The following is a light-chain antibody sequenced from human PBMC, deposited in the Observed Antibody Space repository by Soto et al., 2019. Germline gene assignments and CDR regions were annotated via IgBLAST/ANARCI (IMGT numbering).Light chain of an antibody. J-gene: IGLJ1*01. V-gene: IGLV2-8*01. CDR1: KSDIGVYDF. Sequence: QSVLTQPPSASGSPGQSVTISCTGTKSDIGVYDFVSWYQHHPGKAPRLLIYEVVQRPSGVPDRFSGSKSGNTASLTVSGLQAADEADYFCKSYAGSNTYVFGRGTKLTVL. CDR3: KSYAGSNTYV. CDR2: EVV.